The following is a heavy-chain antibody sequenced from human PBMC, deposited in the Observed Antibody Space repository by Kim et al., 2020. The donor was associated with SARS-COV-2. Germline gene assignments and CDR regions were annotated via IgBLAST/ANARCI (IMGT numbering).Heavy chain of an antibody. CDR3: AREEVTTGGFDY. J-gene: IGHJ4*02. V-gene: IGHV4-59*01. Sequence: NDNPSLKSRVTISLDTSKNQFSLRLSSVTGADTAVYNCAREEVTTGGFDYWGRGTLVTVFS. D-gene: IGHD3-10*01.